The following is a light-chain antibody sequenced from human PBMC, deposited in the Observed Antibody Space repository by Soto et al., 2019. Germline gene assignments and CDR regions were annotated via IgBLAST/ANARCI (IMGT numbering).Light chain of an antibody. CDR2: DVS. V-gene: IGLV2-14*01. CDR1: SSDVGGYNY. J-gene: IGLJ1*01. Sequence: QSVLTQPASVSGSPGQSITISCTGTSSDVGGYNYVSWYQQHPGKAPKLMIYDVSNRPSGVSNRFSGSKSGNTASLTISGLQAEDEADYYCSSYPSISTLGGYVFGTGTKVTVL. CDR3: SSYPSISTLGGYV.